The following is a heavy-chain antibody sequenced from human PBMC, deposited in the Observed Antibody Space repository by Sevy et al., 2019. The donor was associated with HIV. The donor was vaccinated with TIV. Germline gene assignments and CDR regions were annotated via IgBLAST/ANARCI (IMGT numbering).Heavy chain of an antibody. CDR1: GYDFANYW. CDR2: IYPGDSDT. D-gene: IGHD5-12*01. J-gene: IGHJ5*02. V-gene: IGHV5-51*01. CDR3: ARPVGYAAS. Sequence: GESLKISCRASGYDFANYWIGWVRPMPGEGLEWMGIIYPGDSDTRYTPSFEGPFTISADKSVNTAYLQWSSQKAPATATDYCARPVGYAASWGQGTLVTVSS.